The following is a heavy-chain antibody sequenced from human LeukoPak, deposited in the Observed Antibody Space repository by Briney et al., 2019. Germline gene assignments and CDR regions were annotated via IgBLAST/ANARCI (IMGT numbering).Heavy chain of an antibody. CDR1: GFTFSKYW. Sequence: PRGSLRLSSAASGFTFSKYWMLSVRQAPGKGLESVPRINTDGTVTTYADSVKGRFTVSRDNADNTMFLQMNSVRDEDTAVYYCATKQWLAPPPDSWGQGTPVTVSS. D-gene: IGHD6-19*01. V-gene: IGHV3-74*01. J-gene: IGHJ4*02. CDR2: INTDGTVT. CDR3: ATKQWLAPPPDS.